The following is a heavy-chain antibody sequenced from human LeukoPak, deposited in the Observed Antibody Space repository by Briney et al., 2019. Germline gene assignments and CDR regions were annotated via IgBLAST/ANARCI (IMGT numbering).Heavy chain of an antibody. Sequence: SETLSLTCTVSGGPISSDGYSWNWIRQPPGKGLEWIGYIYHSGSTYYNPSLKSRVTISVDRSKNQFSLKLSSVTAADTAVYYCARGTGEQQLVGTPFDYWGQGTLVTVSS. CDR3: ARGTGEQQLVGTPFDY. D-gene: IGHD6-13*01. CDR1: GGPISSDGYS. CDR2: IYHSGST. V-gene: IGHV4-30-2*01. J-gene: IGHJ4*02.